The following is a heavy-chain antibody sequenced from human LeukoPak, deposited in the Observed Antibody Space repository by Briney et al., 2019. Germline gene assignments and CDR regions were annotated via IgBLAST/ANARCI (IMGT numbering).Heavy chain of an antibody. Sequence: SGTLSLTCTVSGGSISSSSYYWGWIRQPPGKGLEWIGSIYYSGSTYYNPSLKSRVTISVDTSKNQFSLKLSSVTAADTAVYYCARVLGSIAAAEIDYWGQGTLVTVSS. CDR2: IYYSGST. CDR1: GGSISSSSYY. D-gene: IGHD6-13*01. CDR3: ARVLGSIAAAEIDY. V-gene: IGHV4-39*07. J-gene: IGHJ4*02.